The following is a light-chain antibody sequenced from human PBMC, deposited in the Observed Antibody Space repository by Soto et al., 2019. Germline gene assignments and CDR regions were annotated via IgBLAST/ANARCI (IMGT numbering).Light chain of an antibody. CDR2: DAS. V-gene: IGKV3-20*01. J-gene: IGKJ4*01. CDR3: QPFSSYPLT. CDR1: QTVRNNY. Sequence: EFVLTQSPGTLSLSPGERATLSCRASQTVRNNYLAWYQQKPGQAPRLLIYDASSRATGIPDRFSGGGSGTDFTLTTSRLEPEGFAVYYCQPFSSYPLTFGGGTKVEIK.